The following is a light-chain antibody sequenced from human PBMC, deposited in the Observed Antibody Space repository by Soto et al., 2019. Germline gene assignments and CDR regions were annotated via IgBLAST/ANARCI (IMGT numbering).Light chain of an antibody. V-gene: IGKV3-11*01. Sequence: EIVLTQSPATLSLSPGESATLSCRASQSVSSYLAWYQHKPGLAPRLLICDVSNRATGVPARFIGSGSGTDFTLTISSLEPEDFAVYYCQHRSNWPPYTFGQGTKLEIK. CDR2: DVS. J-gene: IGKJ2*01. CDR3: QHRSNWPPYT. CDR1: QSVSSY.